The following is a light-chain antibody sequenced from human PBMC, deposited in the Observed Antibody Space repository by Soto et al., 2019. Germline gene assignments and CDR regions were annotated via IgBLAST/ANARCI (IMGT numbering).Light chain of an antibody. CDR2: LNSDGSH. Sequence: QLVLTQSPSASASLGDSVKLTCTLSSGHSSYAIAWHQQQPEKGPRYLMKLNSDGSHNKGDGIPDRFSGSSSGAERYLTISSLQSEDKADYYCQTWGTGPWVFGGGTKLTVL. V-gene: IGLV4-69*01. CDR3: QTWGTGPWV. J-gene: IGLJ3*02. CDR1: SGHSSYA.